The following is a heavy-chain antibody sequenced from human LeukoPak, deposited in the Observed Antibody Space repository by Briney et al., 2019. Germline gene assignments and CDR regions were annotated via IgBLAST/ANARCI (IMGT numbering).Heavy chain of an antibody. D-gene: IGHD3-3*02. CDR2: IYYNGDT. J-gene: IGHJ5*02. Sequence: SETLSLTCSVSGGSTSSSSYYWGWVRQPPGKGLEWIGNIYYNGDTYYNPSLESRVTLSMDTSKNRFSLRLSSVTAADTAVYYCARTLSARDWFDPWGQGTLVTVSS. CDR1: GGSTSSSSYY. V-gene: IGHV4-39*02. CDR3: ARTLSARDWFDP.